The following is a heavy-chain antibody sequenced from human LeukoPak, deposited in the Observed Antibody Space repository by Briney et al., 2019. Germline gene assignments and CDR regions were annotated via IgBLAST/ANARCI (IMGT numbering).Heavy chain of an antibody. CDR1: GGSISSSNW. J-gene: IGHJ4*02. V-gene: IGHV4-4*02. CDR2: IYHSGST. Sequence: NPSETLSLTCAVSGGSISSSNWWSWVRQPPGKGLEWIGEIYHSGSTNYNPSLKSRVTISVDKSKNQFSLKLSSVTAADTAVYYCARDRPYGSGSYYRDYFDYWGQGTLVTVSS. D-gene: IGHD3-10*01. CDR3: ARDRPYGSGSYYRDYFDY.